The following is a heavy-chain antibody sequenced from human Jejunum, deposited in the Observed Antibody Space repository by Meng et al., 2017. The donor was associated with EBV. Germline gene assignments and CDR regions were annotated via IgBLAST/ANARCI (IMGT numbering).Heavy chain of an antibody. V-gene: IGHV4-34*02. J-gene: IGHJ4*02. CDR1: GGACSGYY. CDR3: ARRTGDYVVGY. CDR2: VHFSGIT. D-gene: IGHD2-8*02. Sequence: QVQRQRWGVGLLRPTGALSLTCAVDGGACSGYYWSWVRQPPGRGLEYIGEVHFSGITNYTPSLKSRVTMSVDASKNQFSLRLTSVTAADTAVYYCARRTGDYVVGYWGQGTLVTVSS.